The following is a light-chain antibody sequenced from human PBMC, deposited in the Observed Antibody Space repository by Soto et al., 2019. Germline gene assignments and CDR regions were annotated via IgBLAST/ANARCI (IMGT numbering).Light chain of an antibody. CDR1: SSDLAIYNY. V-gene: IGLV2-14*01. CDR2: QVT. CDR3: SSYTDSSNYV. J-gene: IGLJ1*01. Sequence: LTQPASVSGSPGQSITISCTGTSSDLAIYNYVSWYQQQPGKAPKLMIYQVTNRPSGVSNRFSGSRPGNTASLTISGLQAEDEADYYCSSYTDSSNYVFGTGTKVTVL.